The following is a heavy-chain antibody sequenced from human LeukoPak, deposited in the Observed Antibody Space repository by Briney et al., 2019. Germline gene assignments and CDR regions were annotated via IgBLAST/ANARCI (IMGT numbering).Heavy chain of an antibody. J-gene: IGHJ4*02. CDR1: GFTFSSYG. V-gene: IGHV3-30*02. Sequence: GGSLRLSCAASGFTFSSYGMHWVRQAPGKGLEWVAFIRYDGSNKYYADSVKGRFTISRDNSKNTLYLQMNSLRAEDTAVYYCALTEDSGRYLFDYWGQGTLVTVSS. D-gene: IGHD6-19*01. CDR2: IRYDGSNK. CDR3: ALTEDSGRYLFDY.